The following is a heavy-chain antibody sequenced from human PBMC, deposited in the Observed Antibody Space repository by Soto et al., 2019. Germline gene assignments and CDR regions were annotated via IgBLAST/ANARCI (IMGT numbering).Heavy chain of an antibody. CDR1: GFTFSSYG. CDR2: ISYDGSNK. Sequence: GSLRLSCAASGFTFSSYGMHWVRQAPGKGLEWVAVISYDGSNKYYADSVKGRFTISRDNSKNTLYLQMNSLRAEDTAVYYCEKIVVVTAYGMDVWGPGTTVTVSS. CDR3: EKIVVVTAYGMDV. D-gene: IGHD2-21*02. V-gene: IGHV3-30*18. J-gene: IGHJ6*02.